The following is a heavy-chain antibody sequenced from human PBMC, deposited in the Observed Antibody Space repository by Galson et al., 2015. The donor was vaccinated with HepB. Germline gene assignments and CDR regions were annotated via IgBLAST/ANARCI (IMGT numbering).Heavy chain of an antibody. CDR3: VVEKRPNWTGYYYYYGMDV. V-gene: IGHV1-24*01. D-gene: IGHD1-1*01. CDR1: GYTLTELS. Sequence: SVKVSCKVSGYTLTELSMHWVRQAPGKGLEWMGGFDPEDGETIFAQKFQGRVTMTEDTSTGTAYMELSSLRSEDTAVYYCVVEKRPNWTGYYYYYGMDVWGQGTTVTVSS. CDR2: FDPEDGET. J-gene: IGHJ6*02.